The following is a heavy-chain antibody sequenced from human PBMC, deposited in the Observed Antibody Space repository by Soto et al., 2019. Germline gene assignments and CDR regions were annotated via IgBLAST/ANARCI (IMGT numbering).Heavy chain of an antibody. CDR2: IYYSGST. CDR3: ARHVDWYDAFDI. Sequence: QLQLQESGPGLVKPSETLSLTCTVSGGSISSSSYYWGWIRQPPGKGLEWIGSIYYSGSTYYNPSLKSRVTISVDTSKNQFSLKLSSVTAADTAVYYCARHVDWYDAFDIWGQGTKVTV. J-gene: IGHJ3*02. V-gene: IGHV4-39*01. D-gene: IGHD3-9*01. CDR1: GGSISSSSYY.